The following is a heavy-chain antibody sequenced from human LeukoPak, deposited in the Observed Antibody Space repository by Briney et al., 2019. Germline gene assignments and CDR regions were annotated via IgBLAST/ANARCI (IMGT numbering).Heavy chain of an antibody. CDR1: GFSFDDFA. D-gene: IGHD2-15*01. CDR3: AKDRLGYCSGGSCYRFDY. Sequence: GGSLRLSCAASGFSFDDFAMHWVRQAPGKGLEWVSGITWNGGTIDYADSVKGRFTISRDNAKNSLYLQMNSLRAEDTALYYCAKDRLGYCSGGSCYRFDYWGQGTLVTVSS. V-gene: IGHV3-9*01. J-gene: IGHJ4*02. CDR2: ITWNGGTI.